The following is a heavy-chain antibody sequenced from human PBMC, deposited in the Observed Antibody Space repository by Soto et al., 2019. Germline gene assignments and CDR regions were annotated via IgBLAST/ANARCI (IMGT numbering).Heavy chain of an antibody. CDR3: ARHSYYYGSGSYYNVVSASFDY. V-gene: IGHV5-51*01. J-gene: IGHJ4*02. Sequence: PGESLKISCKGSGYSFTSYWIGWVRQMPGKGLEWMGIIYPGDSDTRYSPSFQGQVTISADKSISTAYLQWSSLKVSDTAMYYCARHSYYYGSGSYYNVVSASFDYWGQGTLVTVSS. CDR2: IYPGDSDT. D-gene: IGHD3-10*01. CDR1: GYSFTSYW.